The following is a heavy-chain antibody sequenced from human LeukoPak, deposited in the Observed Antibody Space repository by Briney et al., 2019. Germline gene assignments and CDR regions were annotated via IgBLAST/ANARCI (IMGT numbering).Heavy chain of an antibody. Sequence: GEALEISCKGSGYSFTSYWIGWVRQMPGKGLEWMGIIYPGDSDTRYSPSFQGQVTISADKSISTAYLQWSSLKASDTAMYYCARLRSYYNVESGYYLAGHDAFDIWGQGTVVTVSS. V-gene: IGHV5-51*01. CDR3: ARLRSYYNVESGYYLAGHDAFDI. CDR1: GYSFTSYW. D-gene: IGHD3-3*01. CDR2: IYPGDSDT. J-gene: IGHJ3*02.